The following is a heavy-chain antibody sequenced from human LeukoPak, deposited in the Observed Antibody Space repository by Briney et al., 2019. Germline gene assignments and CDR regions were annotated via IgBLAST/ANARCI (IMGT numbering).Heavy chain of an antibody. CDR3: VRDLPNSKPRFDW. Sequence: GGSLRLSCAASGFTFTSYNFHWVRQAPGKGLQWVGMISYDGNKKYEDSVKGRITISRENSKNTLYLQMTSLRLEDTAVYFCVRDLPNSKPRFDWWGQGTLVTVSS. D-gene: IGHD2/OR15-2a*01. CDR1: GFTFTSYN. V-gene: IGHV3-30*03. J-gene: IGHJ4*02. CDR2: ISYDGNKK.